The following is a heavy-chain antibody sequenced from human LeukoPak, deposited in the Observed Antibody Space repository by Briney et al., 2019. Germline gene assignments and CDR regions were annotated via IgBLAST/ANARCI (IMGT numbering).Heavy chain of an antibody. Sequence: GGSLRLSCAASGFTFSSYAMHWVRQAPGKGLEWVAVISYDGSNKYYADSVKGRFTISRDNSKNTLYLQMNSLRAEDTAVYYCARTPTIFGVVSAMDVWGQGTPVTVSS. V-gene: IGHV3-30-3*01. CDR1: GFTFSSYA. D-gene: IGHD3-3*01. J-gene: IGHJ6*02. CDR3: ARTPTIFGVVSAMDV. CDR2: ISYDGSNK.